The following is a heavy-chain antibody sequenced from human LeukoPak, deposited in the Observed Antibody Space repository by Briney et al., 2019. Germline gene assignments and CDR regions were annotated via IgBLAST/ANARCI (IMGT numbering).Heavy chain of an antibody. D-gene: IGHD1-14*01. Sequence: SETLSLTCTVSGGSISSYSWSWIRQPPGKALEWIGYIYYTGSTNYKPSLKSRVTISLEMSKHQFSLDLTSVTAADTAVYYCASNTGTVFDYWGQGALVTVSS. J-gene: IGHJ4*02. CDR3: ASNTGTVFDY. CDR1: GGSISSYS. V-gene: IGHV4-59*01. CDR2: IYYTGST.